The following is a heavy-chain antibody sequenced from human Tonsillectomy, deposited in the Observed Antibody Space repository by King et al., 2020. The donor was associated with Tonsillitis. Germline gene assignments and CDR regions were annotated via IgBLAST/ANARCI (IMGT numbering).Heavy chain of an antibody. V-gene: IGHV3-21*01. CDR2: ISSSSSYI. CDR1: GFPFSSYS. Sequence: VQLVESGGGLVKPGGSLRLSCAASGFPFSSYSMNWVRQAPGKGLEWVSSISSSSSYIYYADSVKGRFTISRDNAKNSLYLQMNSLRAEDTAVYYCARALYSRNWYGGQGYFDYWGQGTLVTVSS. CDR3: ARALYSRNWYGGQGYFDY. D-gene: IGHD6-13*01. J-gene: IGHJ4*02.